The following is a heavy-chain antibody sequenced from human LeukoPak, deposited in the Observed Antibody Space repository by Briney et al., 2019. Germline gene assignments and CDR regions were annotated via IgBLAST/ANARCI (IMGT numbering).Heavy chain of an antibody. V-gene: IGHV1-3*01. D-gene: IGHD2-21*01. CDR1: GYTLTSYA. CDR2: INAGNGNT. J-gene: IGHJ3*02. CDR3: AREDSNTLWWWSAFDI. Sequence: ASVKVSCKASGYTLTSYAMHWVRQAPGQRLEWMGWINAGNGNTKYSQKFQGRVTITRDTSASTAYMELSSLRSEDTAVYYCAREDSNTLWWWSAFDIWGQGTMVTVSS.